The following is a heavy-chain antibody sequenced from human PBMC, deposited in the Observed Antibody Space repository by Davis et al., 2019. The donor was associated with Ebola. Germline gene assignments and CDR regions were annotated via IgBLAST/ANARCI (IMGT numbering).Heavy chain of an antibody. CDR2: ISSSSSTI. CDR1: GFTFSSYS. J-gene: IGHJ4*02. CDR3: ARDRLRFLEWLSFDY. V-gene: IGHV3-48*02. Sequence: PGGSLRLSCAASGFTFSSYSMNWVRQAPGKGLEWVSYISSSSSTIYYADSVKGRFTISRDNAKNSLYLQMNSLRDEDTAVYYCARDRLRFLEWLSFDYWGQGTLVTVSS. D-gene: IGHD3-3*01.